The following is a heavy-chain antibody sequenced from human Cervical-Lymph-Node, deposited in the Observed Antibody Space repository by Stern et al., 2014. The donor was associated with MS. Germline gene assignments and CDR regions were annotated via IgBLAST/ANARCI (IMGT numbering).Heavy chain of an antibody. CDR3: VRGGFSYGYGLDA. J-gene: IGHJ6*02. V-gene: IGHV1-8*01. CDR2: MNPNNANT. CDR1: GYTFINYD. D-gene: IGHD5-18*01. Sequence: VKLVESGSQVRKPGASVKVSCQASGYTFINYDIFWVRQATGQGLEWMGWMNPNNANTGHAQKFQGRVTMTRNTSISTAYMELSGLRSDDTAVYYCVRGGFSYGYGLDAWGQGTAVIVSS.